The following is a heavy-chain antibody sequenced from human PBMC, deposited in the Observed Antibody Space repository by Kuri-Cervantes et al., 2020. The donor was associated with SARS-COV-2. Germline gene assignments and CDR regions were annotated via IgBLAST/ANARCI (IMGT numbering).Heavy chain of an antibody. CDR3: ARFTEYSSSLLDY. V-gene: IGHV1-18*01. D-gene: IGHD6-6*01. Sequence: ASVKVSCKASGNTFTSFGISWVRQAPGQGLEWMGWISAYNAYTDYAQKFKGRVTMTTDTTTSTAYMELRRLTSDDTAVYYCARFTEYSSSLLDYWGQGTLVTVSS. CDR2: ISAYNAYT. J-gene: IGHJ4*02. CDR1: GNTFTSFG.